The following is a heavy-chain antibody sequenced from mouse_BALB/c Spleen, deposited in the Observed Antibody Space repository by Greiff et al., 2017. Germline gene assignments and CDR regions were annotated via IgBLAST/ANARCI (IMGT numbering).Heavy chain of an antibody. J-gene: IGHJ3*01. CDR2: IDPANGNT. D-gene: IGHD2-2*01. CDR3: ARGLPPWFAY. Sequence: EVQRVESGAELVKPGASVKLSCTASGFNIKDTYMHWVKQRPEQGLEWIGRIDPANGNTKYDPKFQGKATITADTSSNTAYLQLSSLTSEDTAVYYCARGLPPWFAYWGQGTLVTVSA. CDR1: GFNIKDTY. V-gene: IGHV14-3*02.